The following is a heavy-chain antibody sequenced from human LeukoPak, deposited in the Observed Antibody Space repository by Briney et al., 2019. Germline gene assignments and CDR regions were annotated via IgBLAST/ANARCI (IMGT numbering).Heavy chain of an antibody. V-gene: IGHV4-39*01. CDR2: IYYSGST. Sequence: PSETLSLTCTVSGGSISSSSYYWGWIRQPPGKGLEWIGSIYYSGSTYYNPSLKSRVTISVDTSKNQFSLKLSSVTAADTAVYYCARLNYYGSGSYYGPYYYYYYMDVWGKGTTVTISS. J-gene: IGHJ6*03. CDR3: ARLNYYGSGSYYGPYYYYYYMDV. D-gene: IGHD3-10*01. CDR1: GGSISSSSYY.